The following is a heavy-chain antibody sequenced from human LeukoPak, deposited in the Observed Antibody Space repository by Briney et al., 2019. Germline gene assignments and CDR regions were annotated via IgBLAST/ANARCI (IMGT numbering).Heavy chain of an antibody. Sequence: PSETLSLTCTVSGDSIRSYYWSWIRQPPGKGLEWIGYIYYSGNANYNPSLKSRVTISLDTSKSQFSLKVNSVTAADTAVYYCAKDLVIAAAQGLPYWGQGTLVTVSS. CDR1: GDSIRSYY. CDR2: IYYSGNA. D-gene: IGHD6-13*01. J-gene: IGHJ4*02. CDR3: AKDLVIAAAQGLPY. V-gene: IGHV4-59*01.